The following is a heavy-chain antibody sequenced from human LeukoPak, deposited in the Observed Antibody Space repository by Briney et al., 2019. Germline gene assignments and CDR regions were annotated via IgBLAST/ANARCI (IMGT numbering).Heavy chain of an antibody. CDR2: ISGNGGTT. D-gene: IGHD3-22*01. V-gene: IGHV3-23*01. J-gene: IGHJ4*02. Sequence: GGSLRLSCAASGFTFSSSAMSCVRQAPGKGLEWVSGISGNGGTTYYADSVKGRFTITRDNSENTLYLQMHSLRAEDTAVYYCARDRPNYYGSDGHYYRRDGDYWGRGTLVSVSS. CDR1: GFTFSSSA. CDR3: ARDRPNYYGSDGHYYRRDGDY.